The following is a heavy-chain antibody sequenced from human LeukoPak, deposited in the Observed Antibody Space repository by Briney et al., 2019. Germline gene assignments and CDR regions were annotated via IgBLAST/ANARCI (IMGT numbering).Heavy chain of an antibody. Sequence: SETLSLTCAVYGGSFSRYYWSWIRQSPGKGLEWIAEIDHRGDTNYNPSVKSRVTISVDTSKNQFSLKVRSLSAADTAVYYCARGATISESGYFDFWGQGTLVTVSS. CDR1: GGSFSRYY. D-gene: IGHD5-24*01. CDR3: ARGATISESGYFDF. CDR2: IDHRGDT. V-gene: IGHV4-34*01. J-gene: IGHJ4*03.